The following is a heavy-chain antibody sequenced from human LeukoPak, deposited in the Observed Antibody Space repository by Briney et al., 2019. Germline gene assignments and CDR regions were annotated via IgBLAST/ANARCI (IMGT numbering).Heavy chain of an antibody. CDR2: IYYSGST. D-gene: IGHD3-3*01. V-gene: IGHV4-59*01. CDR3: ARGHSDSWSGYFMGWFDP. J-gene: IGHJ5*02. CDR1: GGSISSYY. Sequence: SETLSLTCTVSGGSISSYYWSWIRQPPGKGLEWIGYIYYSGSTNYNPSLKSRVTISVDTSKNQFSLELSSVTAADTAVYYCARGHSDSWSGYFMGWFDPWGQGTLVTVSS.